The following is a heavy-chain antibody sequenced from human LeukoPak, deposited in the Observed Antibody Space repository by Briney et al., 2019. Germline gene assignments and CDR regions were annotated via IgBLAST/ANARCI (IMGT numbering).Heavy chain of an antibody. J-gene: IGHJ4*02. Sequence: ASVKVSCKASGYTFTSYYMHWVRQAPGQGLEWMGIINPSGGSTSYAQKFQGRVTMTRDTSTSTVYMELSSLRSEDTAVYYCARGYCSSTSCYKELYYFDYWGQGTLVTVSS. CDR3: ARGYCSSTSCYKELYYFDY. CDR1: GYTFTSYY. CDR2: INPSGGST. D-gene: IGHD2-2*02. V-gene: IGHV1-46*01.